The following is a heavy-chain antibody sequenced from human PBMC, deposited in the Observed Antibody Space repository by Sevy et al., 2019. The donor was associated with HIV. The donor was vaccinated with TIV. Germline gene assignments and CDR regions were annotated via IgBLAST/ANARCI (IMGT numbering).Heavy chain of an antibody. CDR2: MLYSGNP. CDR1: GDSISSSGYY. D-gene: IGHD1-1*01. J-gene: IGHJ4*02. V-gene: IGHV4-31*03. CDR3: ARGQITTIGFDY. Sequence: SETLSLTCTVSGDSISSSGYYWSWIRQHPGESLEWIGYMLYSGNPYYNPSLKSRLIISLDTSKNQFSLKLSSVTAADTAVYYCARGQITTIGFDYWGQRTLVTVSS.